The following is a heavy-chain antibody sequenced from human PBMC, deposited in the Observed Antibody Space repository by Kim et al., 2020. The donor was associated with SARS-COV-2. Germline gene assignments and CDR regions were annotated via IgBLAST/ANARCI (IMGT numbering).Heavy chain of an antibody. J-gene: IGHJ4*02. D-gene: IGHD3-16*01. Sequence: DSVKGRFTISRDNSKNTLYLKMNSLRAEDTAVYYCAKDRIGGVSAPNLDYWGQGTLVTVSS. CDR3: AKDRIGGVSAPNLDY. V-gene: IGHV3-23*01.